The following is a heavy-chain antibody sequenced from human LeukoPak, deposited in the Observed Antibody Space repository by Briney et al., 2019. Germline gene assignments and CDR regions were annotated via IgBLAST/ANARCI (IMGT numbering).Heavy chain of an antibody. CDR1: GYDFSRHG. CDR2: IRHDSSNK. D-gene: IGHD1-26*01. Sequence: GSLRLSXAASGYDFSRHGIHWVRQAPGKGLEWVTFIRHDSSNKYYADFVKGRFTISRDNSKNTLYLQMDSLRTEDTAVYYCAKDLGGGTYNSYWGQGTLVTVSS. V-gene: IGHV3-30*02. J-gene: IGHJ4*02. CDR3: AKDLGGGTYNSY.